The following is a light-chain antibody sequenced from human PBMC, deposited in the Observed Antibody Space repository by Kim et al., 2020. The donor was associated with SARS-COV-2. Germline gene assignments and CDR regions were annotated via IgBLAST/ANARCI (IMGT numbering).Light chain of an antibody. CDR1: QSVSSY. J-gene: IGKJ1*01. CDR2: DAS. CDR3: QQRSNWPPRT. V-gene: IGKV3-11*01. Sequence: SPGESATLSCRASQSVSSYLAWYKQNPGQAPRLLIYDASNRATGIPARFSGSGSGTDFTLTISSLEPEDFAVYYCQQRSNWPPRTFGQGTKVDIK.